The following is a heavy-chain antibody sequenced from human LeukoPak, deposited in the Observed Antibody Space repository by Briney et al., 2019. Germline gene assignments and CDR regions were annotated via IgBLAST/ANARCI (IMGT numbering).Heavy chain of an antibody. Sequence: GGSLRLSCAASGFTFSSYAMHWVRQAPGKGLEWVAVISYDGSNKYYADSVKGRFTISRDNSKNTLYLQMNSLRAEDTAVYYCARDYLTGKGDYWGQGILVTVSS. CDR3: ARDYLTGKGDY. CDR2: ISYDGSNK. J-gene: IGHJ4*02. D-gene: IGHD3-16*02. CDR1: GFTFSSYA. V-gene: IGHV3-30-3*01.